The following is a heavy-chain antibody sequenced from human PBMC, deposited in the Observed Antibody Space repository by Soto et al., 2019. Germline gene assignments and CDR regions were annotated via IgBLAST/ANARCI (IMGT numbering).Heavy chain of an antibody. J-gene: IGHJ4*02. V-gene: IGHV1-3*01. CDR3: ARAWVVVTAPDY. Sequence: ASVKVSCKASGYTFTSYAMHWVRQAPGQRLEWMGWINAGNGNTKYSQKFQGRVTITRDTSASTAYMELSSLRSEDTAVYDCARAWVVVTAPDYWGQGTLVTVSS. D-gene: IGHD2-21*02. CDR2: INAGNGNT. CDR1: GYTFTSYA.